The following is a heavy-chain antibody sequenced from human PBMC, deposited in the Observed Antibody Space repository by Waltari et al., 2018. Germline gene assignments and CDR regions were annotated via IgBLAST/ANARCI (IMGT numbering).Heavy chain of an antibody. CDR2: IYSGGST. CDR1: GFTFSSYS. CDR3: AKEMATIQDY. D-gene: IGHD5-12*01. J-gene: IGHJ4*02. V-gene: IGHV3-23*03. Sequence: EVQLVESGGGLVQPGGSLRLSCAASGFTFSSYSMNWVRQAPGKGLEWVSVIYSGGSTYYADSVKGRFTIARDNSKNTLYLQMNSLRAEDTAVYYCAKEMATIQDYWGQGTLVTVSS.